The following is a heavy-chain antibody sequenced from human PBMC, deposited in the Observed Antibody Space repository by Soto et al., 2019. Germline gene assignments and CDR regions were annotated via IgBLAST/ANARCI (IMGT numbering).Heavy chain of an antibody. CDR1: GDSTSGGASF. CDR3: AKLSCTSSTCYFPGWFDP. J-gene: IGHJ5*02. Sequence: TLSLTCPVSGDSTSGGASFLSWLRPPPGEGMEGIANVYYSGSSYYNPSLKSRLTISVDTTKNQFSLQLKSMTAADTAVYYCAKLSCTSSTCYFPGWFDPWGQGTLVTVSS. D-gene: IGHD2-2*01. CDR2: VYYSGSS. V-gene: IGHV4-31*03.